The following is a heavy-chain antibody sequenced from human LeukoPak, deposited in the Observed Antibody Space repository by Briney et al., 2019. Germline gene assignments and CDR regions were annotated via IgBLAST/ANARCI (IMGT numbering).Heavy chain of an antibody. Sequence: GGSLRLSCEASGFTFNTHAMSWVRQAPGKGLEWVASITSSGRTPYYTDSVKGRFTISRDNSKNTLYLQMNSLRGEDTAVYYCAKGRPNFYETSGSYYKIKGDFWGQGSLVTVSS. V-gene: IGHV3-23*01. J-gene: IGHJ4*02. D-gene: IGHD3-10*01. CDR1: GFTFNTHA. CDR3: AKGRPNFYETSGSYYKIKGDF. CDR2: ITSSGRTP.